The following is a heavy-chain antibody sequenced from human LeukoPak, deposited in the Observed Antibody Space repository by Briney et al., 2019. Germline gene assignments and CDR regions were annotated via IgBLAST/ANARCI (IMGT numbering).Heavy chain of an antibody. CDR2: IYSGGST. CDR3: ASSGYSYGSSYMDV. J-gene: IGHJ6*03. Sequence: PGGSLRLSXAASGFTVSSNYMSWVRQAPGKGLEWVSVIYSGGSTYYADSVKGRFTISRDNSKNTLYLQMNSLRAEDTAVYYCASSGYSYGSSYMDVWGKGTTATVSS. V-gene: IGHV3-66*02. CDR1: GFTVSSNY. D-gene: IGHD5-18*01.